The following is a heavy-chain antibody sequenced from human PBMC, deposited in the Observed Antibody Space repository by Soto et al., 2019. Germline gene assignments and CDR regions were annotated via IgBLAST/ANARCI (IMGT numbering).Heavy chain of an antibody. Sequence: EVQLVESGGGLIQPGGSLRLSCAASGFTVSSNYMSWVRQAPGKGLEWVSVTYSGGSTYYADSVKGRFTISRDNSKNTLYLQMNSLRAEDTAVYYCATGRVNYGYDFDSWGQGTLVTVSS. CDR2: TYSGGST. V-gene: IGHV3-53*01. D-gene: IGHD3-10*01. CDR1: GFTVSSNY. J-gene: IGHJ4*02. CDR3: ATGRVNYGYDFDS.